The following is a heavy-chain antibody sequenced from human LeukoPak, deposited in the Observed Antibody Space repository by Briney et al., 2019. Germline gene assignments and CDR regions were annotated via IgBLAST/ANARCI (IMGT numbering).Heavy chain of an antibody. V-gene: IGHV3-9*01. J-gene: IGHJ4*02. CDR2: ISWNSGSI. D-gene: IGHD5-18*01. CDR3: AKGLGGYSYGYFDY. CDR1: GFTFDDYA. Sequence: GGSLRLSCAAAGFTFDDYAMDWVRHAPGKGLEWVSCISWNSGSIAYADSVKGRFAISRDSAKNSLYLQMNSLRAEDTALYYCAKGLGGYSYGYFDYWGQGTLVTVSS.